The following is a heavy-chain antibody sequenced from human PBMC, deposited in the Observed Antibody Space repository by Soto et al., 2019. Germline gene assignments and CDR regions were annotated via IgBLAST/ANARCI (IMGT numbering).Heavy chain of an antibody. D-gene: IGHD2-21*01. CDR1: GFTFSSYA. CDR2: ISYDGSNK. J-gene: IGHJ3*02. CDR3: ARGGDYYSNAFDI. Sequence: GGSLRLSCAASGFTFSSYAMHWVRQAPGKGLEWVAVISYDGSNKYYADSVKGRFTISRDNSKNTLYLQMNSLRAEDTAVYYCARGGDYYSNAFDIWGQGTMVTVSS. V-gene: IGHV3-30*04.